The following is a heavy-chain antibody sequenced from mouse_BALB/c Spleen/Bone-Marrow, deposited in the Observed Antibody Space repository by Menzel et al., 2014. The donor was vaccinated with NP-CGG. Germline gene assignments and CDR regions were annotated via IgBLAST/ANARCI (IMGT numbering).Heavy chain of an antibody. CDR3: ARLGYYGSFAF. V-gene: IGHV4-1*02. D-gene: IGHD1-2*01. J-gene: IGHJ3*01. Sequence: DVMLVESGGGLVQPGGSLKPSCAALGFDFSRFWISWVRLAPGKGLEWIGEINPDSSTINYTPSLKDKFIISRDNAKNTLYLQMSKVRSEDTALYYCARLGYYGSFAFWSQGTLGTVSA. CDR2: INPDSSTI. CDR1: GFDFSRFW.